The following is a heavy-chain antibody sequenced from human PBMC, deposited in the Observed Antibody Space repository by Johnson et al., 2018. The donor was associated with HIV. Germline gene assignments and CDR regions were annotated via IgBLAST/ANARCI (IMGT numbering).Heavy chain of an antibody. CDR3: ARGLWATTPGGAFDI. J-gene: IGHJ3*02. CDR2: IGTAGDT. CDR1: GFTFSSYD. D-gene: IGHD2-15*01. V-gene: IGHV3-13*01. Sequence: EQLVESGGGLVQPGGSLRLSCAASGFTFSSYDMHWVRQATGKGLEWVSAIGTAGDTYYPGSVKGRFTISRENAKNSLYLQMNSLRAGDTAVYYCARGLWATTPGGAFDIWGQGKMVTVSS.